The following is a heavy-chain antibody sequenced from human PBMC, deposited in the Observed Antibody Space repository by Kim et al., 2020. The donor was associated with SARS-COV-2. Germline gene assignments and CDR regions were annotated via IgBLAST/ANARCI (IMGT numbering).Heavy chain of an antibody. J-gene: IGHJ4*02. CDR1: GYTFSDFG. CDR3: ARGAISSTGRLDY. Sequence: ASVKVSCKTSGYTFSDFGITWVRQVPGQGLEWMGWISTYNGNTNYVQKLQGRLTMAAYTSTSTSYMELSSLTSDDTAVYFCARGAISSTGRLDYWGQGTLVTVSS. CDR2: ISTYNGNT. V-gene: IGHV1-18*01. D-gene: IGHD2-2*02.